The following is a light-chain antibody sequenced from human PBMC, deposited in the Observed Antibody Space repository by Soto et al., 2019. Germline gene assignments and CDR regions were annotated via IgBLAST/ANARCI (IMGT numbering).Light chain of an antibody. J-gene: IGKJ1*01. V-gene: IGKV3-20*01. CDR3: HQYGSSPAT. CDR2: GAS. CDR1: QSVTSSY. Sequence: EIVLTQSPGTLSLSPGERATLSCRASQSVTSSYLAWYQQKPGQAPRLLIYGASSRATGIPDRFSGSGSGTDFTLTISRLEPEDFAVYYCHQYGSSPATFGQGTK.